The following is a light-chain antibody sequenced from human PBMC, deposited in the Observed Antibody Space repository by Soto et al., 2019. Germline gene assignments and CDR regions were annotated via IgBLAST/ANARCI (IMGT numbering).Light chain of an antibody. CDR2: EVS. J-gene: IGLJ2*01. CDR1: SSDVGSYNL. V-gene: IGLV2-23*02. Sequence: QSALTQPASVSGSPGQSITISCTGTSSDVGSYNLVSWYRQHPGKAPKLLIYEVSKWPSGVSNRFSGSKSGNTASLTISGLQADDEADYYCCSYASSSTLVFGGGTQLTVL. CDR3: CSYASSSTLV.